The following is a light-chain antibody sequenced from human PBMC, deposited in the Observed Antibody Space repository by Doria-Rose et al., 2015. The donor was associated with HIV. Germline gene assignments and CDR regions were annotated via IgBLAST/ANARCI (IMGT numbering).Light chain of an antibody. J-gene: IGKJ1*01. CDR1: QSISNY. Sequence: DRVTITCRASQSISNYLNWYQKKPGKAPKLLIYGASSLQSGVPSRFSGSGSGTAFTLTINSLQPEDFAIYYCQQSYNIPTFGQGTKVEV. CDR3: QQSYNIPT. CDR2: GAS. V-gene: IGKV1-39*01.